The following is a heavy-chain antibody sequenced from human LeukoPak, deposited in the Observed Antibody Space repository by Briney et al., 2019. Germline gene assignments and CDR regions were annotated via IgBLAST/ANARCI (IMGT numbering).Heavy chain of an antibody. D-gene: IGHD3-10*01. J-gene: IGHJ3*02. CDR2: IYPGDSDT. CDR3: ARPNERVRGVSAHAFDI. CDR1: GYSFTSYW. Sequence: LGESLKISCKGSGYSFTSYWIGWVRQMPGKGLEWMEIIYPGDSDTRYSPSFQGQVTISADKSISTAYLQWSSLKASDTAMYYCARPNERVRGVSAHAFDIWGQGTMVTVSS. V-gene: IGHV5-51*01.